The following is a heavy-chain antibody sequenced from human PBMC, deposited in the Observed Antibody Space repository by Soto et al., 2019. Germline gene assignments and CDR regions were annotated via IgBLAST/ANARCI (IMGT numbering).Heavy chain of an antibody. D-gene: IGHD5-12*01. CDR3: ASGSGYDSLDY. V-gene: IGHV4-59*08. CDR2: IYYSGST. J-gene: IGHJ4*02. Sequence: SETLSLTCVVSGGSISSYYWSWIRQPPGKGLEWIGYIYYSGSTNYNPSLKSRVTISVDTSKNQFSLKLSSVTVADTAVYYCASGSGYDSLDYWGQGTLVTVSS. CDR1: GGSISSYY.